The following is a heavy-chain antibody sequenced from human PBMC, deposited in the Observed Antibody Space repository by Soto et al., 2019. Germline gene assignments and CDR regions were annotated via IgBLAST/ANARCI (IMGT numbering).Heavy chain of an antibody. CDR1: GFTFSSYG. CDR3: ARDLGSGWFDAFDI. CDR2: IWYDGSNK. D-gene: IGHD6-19*01. J-gene: IGHJ3*02. Sequence: QVQLVESGGGVVQPGRSLRLSCAASGFTFSSYGMHWVRQAPGKGLEWVAVIWYDGSNKYYVDSVKGRFTISRDNSKNTLYLQMNSLRAEDTAVYYCARDLGSGWFDAFDIWGQGTMVTVSS. V-gene: IGHV3-33*01.